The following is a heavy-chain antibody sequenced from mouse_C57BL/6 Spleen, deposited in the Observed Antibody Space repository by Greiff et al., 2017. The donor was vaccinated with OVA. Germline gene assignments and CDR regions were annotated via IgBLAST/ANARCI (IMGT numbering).Heavy chain of an antibody. CDR3: ARAGGDDYDGVFDY. CDR1: GYTFTSYG. Sequence: QVQLKESGAELARPGASVKLSCKASGYTFTSYGISWVKQSTGQGLEWIGEIYPRSGNTYYNEKFKGKATLTADKSSSTAYMELRSLTSEDSAVYFCARAGGDDYDGVFDYWGQGTTLTVSS. D-gene: IGHD2-4*01. J-gene: IGHJ2*01. CDR2: IYPRSGNT. V-gene: IGHV1-81*01.